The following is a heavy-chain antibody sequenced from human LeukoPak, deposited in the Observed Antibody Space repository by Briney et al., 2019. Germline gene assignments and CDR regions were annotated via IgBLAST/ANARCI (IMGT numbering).Heavy chain of an antibody. J-gene: IGHJ6*03. D-gene: IGHD2-15*01. V-gene: IGHV4-39*01. Sequence: PSETLFLTCTVSGGSISSSSYYWGWIRQPPGKGLEWIGSIYYSGSTYYNPSLKSRVTISVDTSKNQFSLKLSSVTAADTAVYYCAIHARYCSGGSCLRGPYYYYYYMDVWGKGTTVTVSS. CDR3: AIHARYCSGGSCLRGPYYYYYYMDV. CDR2: IYYSGST. CDR1: GGSISSSSYY.